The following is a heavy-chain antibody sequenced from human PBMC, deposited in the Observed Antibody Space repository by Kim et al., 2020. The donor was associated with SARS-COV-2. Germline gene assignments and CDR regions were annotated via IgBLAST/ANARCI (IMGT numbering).Heavy chain of an antibody. J-gene: IGHJ3*02. CDR3: ARDPDDSSASDAFDI. V-gene: IGHV3-30-3*01. CDR1: GFTFSSYA. D-gene: IGHD3-22*01. Sequence: GGSLRLSCAASGFTFSSYAMHWVRQAPGKGLEWVAVISYDGGNKYYADSVKGRFTISRDNSKNTLYLQMNSLRAEDTAVYYCARDPDDSSASDAFDIWGQGTMVTVSS. CDR2: ISYDGGNK.